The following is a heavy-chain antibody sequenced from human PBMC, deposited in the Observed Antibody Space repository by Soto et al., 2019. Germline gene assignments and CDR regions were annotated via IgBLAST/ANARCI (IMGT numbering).Heavy chain of an antibody. D-gene: IGHD3-16*01. Sequence: EVQLLESGGGLVQPGGSLRLSCAASGFTFTSCSMSWVRQAPGKGLEWVSAIRSSGTDTYYADSVKGRFTISRDNSRNTLFLQMNSLRAEDTAVYYCATNSEGSIIRGKLDHWGQGTLVSVPS. CDR3: ATNSEGSIIRGKLDH. V-gene: IGHV3-23*01. CDR2: IRSSGTDT. J-gene: IGHJ4*02. CDR1: GFTFTSCS.